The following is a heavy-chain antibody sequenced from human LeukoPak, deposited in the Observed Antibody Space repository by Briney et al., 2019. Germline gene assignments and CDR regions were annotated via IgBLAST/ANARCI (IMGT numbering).Heavy chain of an antibody. CDR1: GGSISTSSYY. CDR2: LYHTGST. J-gene: IGHJ4*02. CDR3: ARQADFALVEMATIMFDY. V-gene: IGHV4-39*01. D-gene: IGHD5-24*01. Sequence: SETLSLTCTVSGGSISTSSYYWGWIRPPPGKGLEWMGSLYHTGSTYYNPSLKSRANISVDTSKNQFSLKLNSVTAADTAVYYCARQADFALVEMATIMFDYWGQGTLVTVSS.